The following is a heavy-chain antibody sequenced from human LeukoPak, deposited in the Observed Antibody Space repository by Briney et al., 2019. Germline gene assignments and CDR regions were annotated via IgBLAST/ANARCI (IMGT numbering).Heavy chain of an antibody. J-gene: IGHJ3*02. D-gene: IGHD2-15*01. CDR1: GGSISSSDYY. V-gene: IGHV4-30-2*01. Sequence: ASETLSLTCTVSGGSISSSDYYWTWIRQPPGKGLECIGYIYHSGSTYYNPSLKSRVTISVDRSKNQFSLKLSSVTAADTAVYYCARYCSSGSCSGFEAFDIWGQGTMVTVSS. CDR2: IYHSGST. CDR3: ARYCSSGSCSGFEAFDI.